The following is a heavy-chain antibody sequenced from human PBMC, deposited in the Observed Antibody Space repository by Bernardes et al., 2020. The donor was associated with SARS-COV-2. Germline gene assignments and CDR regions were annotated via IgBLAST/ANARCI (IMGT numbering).Heavy chain of an antibody. D-gene: IGHD3-22*01. CDR2: IIPIFGTA. V-gene: IGHV1-69*13. CDR3: ARARYYYDSSGYYFDY. CDR1: GGTFSSYA. Sequence: SMKVSCKASGGTFSSYAISWVRQAPGQGLEWMGRIIPIFGTANYAQKFQGRVTITADESTSTAYMELSSLRSEDTAVYYCARARYYYDSSGYYFDYWGQGTLVTVSS. J-gene: IGHJ4*02.